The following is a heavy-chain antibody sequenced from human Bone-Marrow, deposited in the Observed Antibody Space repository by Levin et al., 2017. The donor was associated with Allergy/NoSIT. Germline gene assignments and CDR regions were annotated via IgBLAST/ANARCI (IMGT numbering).Heavy chain of an antibody. V-gene: IGHV1-2*02. CDR2: INPNSGDT. CDR1: GYTFSGKY. J-gene: IGHJ6*02. Sequence: KPGESLKISCKASGYTFSGKYIHWVRQAPRQGLEWMGWINPNSGDTKYAQNFQGRVTMTRDTSISTAYVEMSSLRSDDTAIYYCARDVEVGDILGVAFGFGMAAGDGVDFPTKNHDVPTKHHTMDVWGQGTTVTVSS. D-gene: IGHD3-3*02. CDR3: ARDVEVGDILGVAFGFGMAAGDGVDFPTKNHDVPTKHHTMDV.